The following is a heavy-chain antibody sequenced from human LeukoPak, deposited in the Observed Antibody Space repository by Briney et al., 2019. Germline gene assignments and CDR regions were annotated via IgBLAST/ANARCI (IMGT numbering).Heavy chain of an antibody. CDR1: GYTLTELS. CDR2: FDPEDGET. CDR3: ATTLGYCSSTSCHNWFDP. Sequence: ASAKVSCKVSGYTLTELSMHWVRQAPGKGLEWMGGFDPEDGETIYAQKFQGRVTMTEDTSTDTAYMELSSLRSEDTAVYYCATTLGYCSSTSCHNWFDPWGQGTLVTVSS. J-gene: IGHJ5*02. D-gene: IGHD2-2*01. V-gene: IGHV1-24*01.